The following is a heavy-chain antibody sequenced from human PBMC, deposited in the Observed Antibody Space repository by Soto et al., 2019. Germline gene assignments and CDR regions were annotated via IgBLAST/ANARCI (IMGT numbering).Heavy chain of an antibody. CDR3: ARGSVVAATLFDY. D-gene: IGHD2-15*01. V-gene: IGHV4-31*03. Sequence: QVQLQESGPGLVKPSQTLSLTCTVSGGSISSGGYYWSWIRQHPGKGLEWIGYIYYSGSTYYNPSLQSRVTISVHTSKNQFSLKLSSVTAADTAVYYCARGSVVAATLFDYWGHGTLVTVSS. CDR2: IYYSGST. CDR1: GGSISSGGYY. J-gene: IGHJ4*01.